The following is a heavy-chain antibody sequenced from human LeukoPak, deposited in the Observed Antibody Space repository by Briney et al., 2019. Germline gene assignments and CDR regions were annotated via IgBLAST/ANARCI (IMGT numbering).Heavy chain of an antibody. Sequence: PGGSLRLSCAASGFTFSSYGMHWVRQAPGKGLEWVAFIRYDGSNKYYADSVKGRFTISRDNSKNTLYLQMNSLRAEDTAVYYCARPYYDFWSGPTDYWGQGTLVTVSS. D-gene: IGHD3-3*01. V-gene: IGHV3-30*02. J-gene: IGHJ4*02. CDR2: IRYDGSNK. CDR1: GFTFSSYG. CDR3: ARPYYDFWSGPTDY.